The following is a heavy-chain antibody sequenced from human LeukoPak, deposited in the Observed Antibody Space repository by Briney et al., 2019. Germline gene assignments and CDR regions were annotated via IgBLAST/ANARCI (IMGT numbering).Heavy chain of an antibody. CDR2: ISAYNGNT. J-gene: IGHJ4*02. CDR1: GYSFTTYA. CDR3: ARVLQLIAAAGTADFDY. Sequence: ASVKVSCKASGYSFTTYAISWVRQAPGQGLEWMGWISAYNGNTNYAQKLQGRVTMTTDTSMTTAYMELRSLRSDDTAVYYCARVLQLIAAAGTADFDYWGQGTLVTVSS. D-gene: IGHD6-13*01. V-gene: IGHV1-18*01.